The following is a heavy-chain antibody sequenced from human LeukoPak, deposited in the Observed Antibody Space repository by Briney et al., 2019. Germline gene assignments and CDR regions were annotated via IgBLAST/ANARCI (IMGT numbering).Heavy chain of an antibody. CDR1: GFSLSSYW. J-gene: IGHJ5*02. V-gene: IGHV3-23*01. CDR2: ISSSSDRM. Sequence: GGSLRLSCAASGFSLSSYWMSWVRQAPGKGLEWVSGISSSSDRMYYADSVKGRFTISRDNSKNTLYLQMNSLRAEDTAVYYCAKDLVSSGWSSSLFDPWGQGTLVTVSS. D-gene: IGHD6-19*01. CDR3: AKDLVSSGWSSSLFDP.